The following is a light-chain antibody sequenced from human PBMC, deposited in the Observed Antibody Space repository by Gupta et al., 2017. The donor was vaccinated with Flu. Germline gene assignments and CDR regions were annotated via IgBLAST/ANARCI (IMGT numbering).Light chain of an antibody. CDR2: RED. V-gene: IGLV3-1*01. J-gene: IGLJ1*01. Sequence: SGEKLNNKYVSWYHQKPGQSPVLVIYREDRRPSGIPERFSASNSGNTATLTISGTQAMDEADYYCQAWDSNTFYVFGTGSKVTVL. CDR3: QAWDSNTFYV. CDR1: KLNNKY.